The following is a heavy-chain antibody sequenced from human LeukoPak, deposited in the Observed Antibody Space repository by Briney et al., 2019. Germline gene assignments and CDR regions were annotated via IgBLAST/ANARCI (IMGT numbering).Heavy chain of an antibody. CDR2: IYYIGST. CDR1: NGSIGSYY. V-gene: IGHV4-59*08. J-gene: IGHJ4*02. D-gene: IGHD2-21*02. Sequence: KPSETLSLTCTVSNGSIGSYYWSWTRQPPGKGLEFIGFIYYIGSTNYNPSLKSRVTISVDTSKNQFSLKLRSVTATDTAVYYCARHAQTASSPLDYWGQGTLVTVSS. CDR3: ARHAQTASSPLDY.